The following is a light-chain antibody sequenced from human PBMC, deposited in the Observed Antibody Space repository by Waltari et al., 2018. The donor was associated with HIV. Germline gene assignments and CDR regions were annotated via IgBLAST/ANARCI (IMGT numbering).Light chain of an antibody. V-gene: IGKV1-5*03. CDR2: KAS. J-gene: IGKJ1*01. Sequence: DIQMTQSPSTLSASVGDRVTITCRASQSISNWLAWYQQKPGKAPNLLIYKASSLKSGVPSRFSGSGSGTEFTLTISRLQPDDSATYFCQQHDNFLGTFGQGTKVEIK. CDR3: QQHDNFLGT. CDR1: QSISNW.